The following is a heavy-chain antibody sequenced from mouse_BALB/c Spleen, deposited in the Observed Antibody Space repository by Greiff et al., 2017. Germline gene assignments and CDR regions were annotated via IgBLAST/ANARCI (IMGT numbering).Heavy chain of an antibody. CDR1: GYTFTSYV. CDR2: INPYNGGT. CDR3: ARGDYGSGAWFAY. J-gene: IGHJ3*01. Sequence: EVQLQQSGPELVKPGASVKMSCKASGYTFTSYVMHWVKQSHGKNLEWIGLINPYNGGTSYNQKFKGKATLTVDKSSSTAYMELLSLTSEDSAVYYCARGDYGSGAWFAYWGQGTLVTVSA. D-gene: IGHD1-1*01. V-gene: IGHV1-19*01.